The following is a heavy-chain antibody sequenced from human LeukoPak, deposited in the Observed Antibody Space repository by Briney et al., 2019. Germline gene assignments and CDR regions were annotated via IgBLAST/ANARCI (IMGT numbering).Heavy chain of an antibody. V-gene: IGHV3-23*01. J-gene: IGHJ3*02. CDR1: GFASPTYA. CDR3: ARDSHSSSI. CDR2: IRVSDGAR. Sequence: GGSLRLSCVASGFASPTYALKWVRQVPGKGLEWVSSIRVSDGARFYADSVKGRFTISRDNAKNTLYLQMNSLRAEDTAVYYCARDSHSSSIWGQGTMVTVSS. D-gene: IGHD6-6*01.